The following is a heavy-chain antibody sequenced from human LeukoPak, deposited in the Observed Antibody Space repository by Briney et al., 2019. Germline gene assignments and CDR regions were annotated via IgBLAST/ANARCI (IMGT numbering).Heavy chain of an antibody. V-gene: IGHV1-69*06. D-gene: IGHD3-10*01. J-gene: IGHJ3*02. CDR3: ASLRPMVRGVTNAFDI. CDR2: IIPIFGTA. CDR1: GGTFSGYA. Sequence: SVNVSCKASGGTFSGYAISWVRQAPGQGLEWMGGIIPIFGTANYAQKFQGRVTITADKSTSTAYMELSSLRSEDTAVYYCASLRPMVRGVTNAFDIWGQGTMVTVSS.